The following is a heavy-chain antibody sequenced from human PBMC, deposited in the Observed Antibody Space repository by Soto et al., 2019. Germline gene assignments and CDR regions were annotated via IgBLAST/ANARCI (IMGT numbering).Heavy chain of an antibody. D-gene: IGHD3-10*02. CDR3: VSRVFLDYYYYGMDV. CDR2: IYYSGST. Sequence: SETLSLTCTVSGGSISSYYWSWIRQPPGKGLEWIGYIYYSGSTNYNPSLKSRVTISVDTSKNQFSLKLSSVTAADTAVYYCVSRVFLDYYYYGMDVWGQGTTVTVSS. V-gene: IGHV4-59*01. CDR1: GGSISSYY. J-gene: IGHJ6*02.